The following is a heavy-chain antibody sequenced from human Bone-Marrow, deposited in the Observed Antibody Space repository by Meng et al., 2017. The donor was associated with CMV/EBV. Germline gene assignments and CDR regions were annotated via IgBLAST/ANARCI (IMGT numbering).Heavy chain of an antibody. D-gene: IGHD3/OR15-3a*01. CDR1: GYTFSYYG. CDR3: ARGFLGIFKLVTYFDF. J-gene: IGHJ4*02. Sequence: SGYTFSYYGISWVRQAPGQGLEWMGWISAYDGNTNYAQKFQGRVTMTADTSTNTAYMALRNLTSDDTAVYYCARGFLGIFKLVTYFDFWGQGTLVTVSS. CDR2: ISAYDGNT. V-gene: IGHV1-18*04.